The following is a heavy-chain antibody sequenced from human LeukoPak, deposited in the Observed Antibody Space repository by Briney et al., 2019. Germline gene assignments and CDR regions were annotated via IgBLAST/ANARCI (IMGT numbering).Heavy chain of an antibody. CDR2: INPNSGGT. CDR3: ARAFSSTSPRFDY. D-gene: IGHD2-2*01. V-gene: IGHV1-2*02. CDR1: GYTFTGYY. J-gene: IGHJ4*02. Sequence: GASVKVTCKASGYTFTGYYMHWVRRAPGQGLEWMGWINPNSGGTNYAQKFQGRVTMTRDTSISTAYMELSRLRSDDTAVYYCARAFSSTSPRFDYWGQGTLVTVSS.